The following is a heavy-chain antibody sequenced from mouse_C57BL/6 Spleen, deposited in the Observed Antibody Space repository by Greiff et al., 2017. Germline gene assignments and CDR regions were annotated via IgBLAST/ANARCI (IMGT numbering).Heavy chain of an antibody. D-gene: IGHD1-1*01. Sequence: QVQLQQSGAELMKPGASVKLSCTATGYTFTGYWIEWVKQRPGHGLEWIGEILPGSGSTNYNEKFKGKATFTADTSSNTAYMQLSSLTTEDAAIYCGARWLITTVVAPFAMDYWGQGASVTVSS. CDR2: ILPGSGST. CDR3: ARWLITTVVAPFAMDY. J-gene: IGHJ4*01. V-gene: IGHV1-9*01. CDR1: GYTFTGYW.